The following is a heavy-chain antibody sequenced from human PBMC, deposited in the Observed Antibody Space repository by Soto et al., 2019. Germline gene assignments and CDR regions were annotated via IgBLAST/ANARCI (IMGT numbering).Heavy chain of an antibody. J-gene: IGHJ5*01. CDR1: GFTLWGHA. V-gene: IGHV3-23*01. D-gene: IGHD3-22*01. Sequence: PGGSLRLSCAASGFTLWGHALSWVRQAPGKGLEWVSAISGSGESTHYADSFKGRFTISRDNSKKMLYLQMNSLRAEDTAVYYCAKEGAGYYDSSPYDSWGQGTLVTVSS. CDR2: ISGSGEST. CDR3: AKEGAGYYDSSPYDS.